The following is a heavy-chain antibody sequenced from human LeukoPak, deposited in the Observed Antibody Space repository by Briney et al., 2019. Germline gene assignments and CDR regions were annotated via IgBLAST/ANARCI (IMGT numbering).Heavy chain of an antibody. CDR1: GCTFSSYA. D-gene: IGHD6-19*01. V-gene: IGHV3-9*01. CDR3: AKGLSSGWSYFDY. Sequence: GGSLRLSCAASGCTFSSYAMSWVRQAPGKGLEWVSGISWNSGSIGYADSVKGRFTISRDNAKNSLYLQMNSLRAEDTALYYCAKGLSSGWSYFDYWGQGTLVTVSS. J-gene: IGHJ4*02. CDR2: ISWNSGSI.